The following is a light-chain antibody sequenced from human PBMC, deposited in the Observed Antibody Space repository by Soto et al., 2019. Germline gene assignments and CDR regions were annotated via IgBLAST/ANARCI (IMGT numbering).Light chain of an antibody. J-gene: IGLJ3*02. CDR3: DTRDSNTRV. Sequence: QSVLTQSSSASASLGSSVKLTCTLSSGHSSYIIAWHQQQPGKAPRYLMKLEGSGSYNQGSGVPDRFSGSSSGADRYLTISPLPLEDEADYYCDTRDSNTRVFGGGTKLTVL. CDR2: LEGSGSY. CDR1: SGHSSYI. V-gene: IGLV4-60*02.